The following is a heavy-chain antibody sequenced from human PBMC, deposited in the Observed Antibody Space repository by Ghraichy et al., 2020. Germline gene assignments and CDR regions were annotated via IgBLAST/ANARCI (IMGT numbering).Heavy chain of an antibody. J-gene: IGHJ3*02. V-gene: IGHV3-48*02. Sequence: GGSLRLSCAASGFTFSSYSMNWVRQAPGKGLEWVSYISSSSSTIYYADSVKGRFTISRDNAKNSLYLQMNSLRDEDTAVYYCATQMYYDFWSGYNAFDIWGQGTMVTVSS. CDR1: GFTFSSYS. CDR2: ISSSSSTI. CDR3: ATQMYYDFWSGYNAFDI. D-gene: IGHD3-3*01.